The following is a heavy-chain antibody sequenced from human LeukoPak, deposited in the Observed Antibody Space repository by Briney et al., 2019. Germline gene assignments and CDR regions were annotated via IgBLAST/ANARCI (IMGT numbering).Heavy chain of an antibody. D-gene: IGHD6-19*01. J-gene: IGHJ4*02. CDR1: GFTFSNYW. CDR2: IEKDGSEI. V-gene: IGHV3-7*01. Sequence: GGSLRLSCAASGFTFSNYWMNWVRQAPGKGMEWVAIIEKDGSEILYVDSVKGRFTISRDNAKNSLYLQMNSLRAEDTAVYYCAAGAGWLIDWWGQGTLVTVAS. CDR3: AAGAGWLIDW.